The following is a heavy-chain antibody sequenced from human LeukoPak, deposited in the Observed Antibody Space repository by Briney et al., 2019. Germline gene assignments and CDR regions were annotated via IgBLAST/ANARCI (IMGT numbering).Heavy chain of an antibody. CDR1: GYSFNMYW. J-gene: IGHJ4*02. Sequence: GESLKISCKGSGYSFNMYWIGWVRQMPGKGLEWMGIIYPGDSDTRYSPSFQGQVTISADKSISTAYLQWSSLKASDTAMYHCARQTPTGYSSGWYFDYWGQGTLVTVSS. V-gene: IGHV5-51*01. CDR2: IYPGDSDT. CDR3: ARQTPTGYSSGWYFDY. D-gene: IGHD6-19*01.